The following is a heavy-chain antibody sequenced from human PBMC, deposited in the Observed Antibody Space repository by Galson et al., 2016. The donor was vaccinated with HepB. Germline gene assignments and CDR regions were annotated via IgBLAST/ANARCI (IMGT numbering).Heavy chain of an antibody. V-gene: IGHV3-48*03. CDR2: ISSSGRNM. CDR1: GFTFNIYE. J-gene: IGHJ4*02. CDR3: ARPDCSGGGSYLDY. Sequence: SLRLSCAASGFTFNIYEMNWVRQAPGKGLEWVSYISSSGRNMYYADSVEGRFTITRDNAKNSLYLQLNSLRAEDTAVYYCARPDCSGGGSYLDYGGQGTLVTGAS. D-gene: IGHD2-15*01.